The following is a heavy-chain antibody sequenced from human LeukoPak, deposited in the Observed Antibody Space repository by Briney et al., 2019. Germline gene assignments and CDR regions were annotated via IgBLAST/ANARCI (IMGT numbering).Heavy chain of an antibody. Sequence: SETLSLTCTVSGVSISSYYWSWIRQPPGKGLEWIGYIYYSGSTNYNPSLKSRVTISVDTSKNQFSLKLSSVTAADTAVYYCARDTHVQLFDYWGQGTLVTVSS. J-gene: IGHJ4*02. CDR1: GVSISSYY. D-gene: IGHD2-21*01. CDR2: IYYSGST. CDR3: ARDTHVQLFDY. V-gene: IGHV4-59*12.